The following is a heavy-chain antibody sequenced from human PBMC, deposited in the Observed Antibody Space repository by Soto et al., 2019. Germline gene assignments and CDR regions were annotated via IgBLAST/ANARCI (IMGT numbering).Heavy chain of an antibody. CDR3: ARVVYASVWGSYGGMDV. Sequence: SETLSLTCTVSGGSISSGDYYWSWIRQPPGKGLEWIGYIYYSGSTYYNPSLKSRVTISVDTSKNQFSLKLSSVTAADTAVYYCARVVYASVWGSYGGMDVWGQGTTVTVSS. CDR2: IYYSGST. J-gene: IGHJ6*02. D-gene: IGHD3-16*01. CDR1: GGSISSGDYY. V-gene: IGHV4-30-4*01.